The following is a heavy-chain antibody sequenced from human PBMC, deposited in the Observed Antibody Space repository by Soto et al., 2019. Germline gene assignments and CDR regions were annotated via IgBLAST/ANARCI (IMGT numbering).Heavy chain of an antibody. CDR3: ARGATWRISWYFDL. V-gene: IGHV4-34*01. Sequence: QVQLQQWGAGLLKPSETLSLTCAVYTESFSGFYWSWIRQPPGKGLEWIGEINHSGNTNYNPSLKSRVIISVDTSRNQFSLNLNSVTAADTAVYYCARGATWRISWYFDLWGRGTLVTVSS. CDR1: TESFSGFY. CDR2: INHSGNT. D-gene: IGHD1-1*01. J-gene: IGHJ2*01.